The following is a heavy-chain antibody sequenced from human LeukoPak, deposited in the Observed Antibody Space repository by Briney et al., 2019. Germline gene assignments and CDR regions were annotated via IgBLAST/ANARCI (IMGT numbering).Heavy chain of an antibody. J-gene: IGHJ4*02. V-gene: IGHV1-2*02. D-gene: IGHD3-10*02. CDR1: GYTFTGYY. Sequence: ASVKVSFKASGYTFTGYYIHWVRQAPGQGLEWVGWINPNSGDTNSAQKFQGRVTMTRDTSVSTAYMEVSSLRFDDTAVYYCAVCSANFDYWGQGTLVTVSS. CDR2: INPNSGDT. CDR3: AVCSANFDY.